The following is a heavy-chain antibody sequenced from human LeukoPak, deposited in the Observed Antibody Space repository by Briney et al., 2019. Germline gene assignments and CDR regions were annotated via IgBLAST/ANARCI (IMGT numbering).Heavy chain of an antibody. CDR3: ARLPRVDYYYYYMDV. CDR1: GGSISSGGYY. V-gene: IGHV4-31*03. Sequence: PSQTLSLTCTVSGGSISSGGYYWSWIRQHPGKGLEWIGYIYYSGSTYYNPSLKSRVTISVDTSKNQFSLKLSSVTAADTAVYYCARLPRVDYYYYYMDVWGKGTTVTVSS. D-gene: IGHD2-15*01. CDR2: IYYSGST. J-gene: IGHJ6*03.